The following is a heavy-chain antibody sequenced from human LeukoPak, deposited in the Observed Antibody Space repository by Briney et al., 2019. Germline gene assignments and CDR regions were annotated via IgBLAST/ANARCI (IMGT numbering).Heavy chain of an antibody. Sequence: GGSLRLSCAASGFTFNAYSMGWVRQAPGKGLEWVSIISRASESIFYADSVKGRFTISRDNAKNSLYLQMNSLRAEDTAVYYRAELGITMIGGVWGKGTTVTISS. D-gene: IGHD3-10*02. V-gene: IGHV3-21*01. CDR1: GFTFNAYS. CDR2: ISRASESI. J-gene: IGHJ6*04. CDR3: AELGITMIGGV.